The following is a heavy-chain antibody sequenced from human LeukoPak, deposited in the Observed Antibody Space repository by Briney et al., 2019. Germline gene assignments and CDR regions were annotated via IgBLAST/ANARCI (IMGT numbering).Heavy chain of an antibody. CDR3: AKVRSSSWYQTFDY. CDR1: GFTFSSYA. CDR2: ISGSGGST. J-gene: IGHJ4*02. V-gene: IGHV3-23*01. Sequence: GGSLRLSCAASGFTFSSYAMSWVRQAPGKVLEWVSAISGSGGSTYYADSVKGRFTISRDNSKNTLYLQMNSLRAEDTAVYYCAKVRSSSWYQTFDYWGQGTLVTVSS. D-gene: IGHD6-13*01.